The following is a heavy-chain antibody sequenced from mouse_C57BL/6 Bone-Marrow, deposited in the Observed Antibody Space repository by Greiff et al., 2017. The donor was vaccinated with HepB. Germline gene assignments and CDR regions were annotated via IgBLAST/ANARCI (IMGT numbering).Heavy chain of an antibody. CDR3: TTHAVVGGY. J-gene: IGHJ2*01. D-gene: IGHD1-1*01. V-gene: IGHV14-4*01. Sequence: VHVKQSGAELVRPGASVKLSCTASGFNIKDDYMHWVKQRPEQGLEWIGWIDPENGDTEYASKFQGKATITADTSSNTAYLQLSRLTSEDTAVYFCTTHAVVGGYWGQGTTLTVSS. CDR1: GFNIKDDY. CDR2: IDPENGDT.